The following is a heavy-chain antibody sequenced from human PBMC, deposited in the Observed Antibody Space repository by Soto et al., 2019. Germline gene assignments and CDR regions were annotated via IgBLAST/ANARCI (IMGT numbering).Heavy chain of an antibody. J-gene: IGHJ6*02. D-gene: IGHD2-2*01. V-gene: IGHV1-69*01. CDR3: ARSQGSSTSLEIYYYYDYGMDV. CDR1: GGTFGSYA. Sequence: QVQLVQSGAEVKKPGSSVKVSCKASGGTFGSYAISWVRQAPGQGLEWMGGIIPIPGTANYAQTFQGRVTSAAYESTSTAYMELSSLRSEDTAVYYCARSQGSSTSLEIYYYYDYGMDVWGQGTTVTVSS. CDR2: IIPIPGTA.